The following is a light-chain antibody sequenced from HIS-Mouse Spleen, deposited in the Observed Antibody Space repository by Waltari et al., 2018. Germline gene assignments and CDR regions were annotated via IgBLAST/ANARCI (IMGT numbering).Light chain of an antibody. V-gene: IGLV3-10*01. CDR2: EDS. Sequence: SYELTQPPSVSVSPGQTAMITRPVDALPTKSADWYQQKSGQAPVLVNYEDSKRPSGIPERFSGSSSGTMATLTISGAQVEDEADYYCYSTDSSGNHRVFGGGTKLTVL. CDR3: YSTDSSGNHRV. J-gene: IGLJ2*01. CDR1: ALPTKS.